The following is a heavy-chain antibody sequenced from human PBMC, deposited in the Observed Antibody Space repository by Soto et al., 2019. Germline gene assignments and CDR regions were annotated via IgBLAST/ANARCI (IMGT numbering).Heavy chain of an antibody. D-gene: IGHD6-13*01. J-gene: IGHJ4*02. CDR2: IIPIFGTA. CDR3: ARSGGGYSSSWYVLDY. Sequence: QVQLVQSGAEVKKPGSSVKVSCKASGGTFSSYAISWVRQAPGQGLEWMGGIIPIFGTANYAQKFQGRVTNTADESTSTAYMELSSLRSEDTAVYYCARSGGGYSSSWYVLDYWGQGTLITVSS. V-gene: IGHV1-69*01. CDR1: GGTFSSYA.